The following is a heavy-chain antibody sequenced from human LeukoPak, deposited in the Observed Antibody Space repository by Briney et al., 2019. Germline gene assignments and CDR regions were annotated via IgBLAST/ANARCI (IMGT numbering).Heavy chain of an antibody. CDR3: ASPGPISSGDAFDI. CDR2: ISSSSSTI. D-gene: IGHD3-22*01. J-gene: IGHJ3*02. CDR1: GFTFSSYS. V-gene: IGHV3-48*02. Sequence: PGGSLRLSCAASGFTFSSYSMNWVRQAPGQGLEWVSYISSSSSTIYYADSVKGRFTISRDNAKNSLYLQMNSLRDEDTAVYYCASPGPISSGDAFDIWGQGTMVTVSS.